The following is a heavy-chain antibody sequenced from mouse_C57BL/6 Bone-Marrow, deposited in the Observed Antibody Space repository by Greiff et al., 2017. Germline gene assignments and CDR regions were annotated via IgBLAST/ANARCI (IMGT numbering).Heavy chain of an antibody. Sequence: QVQLQQPGAELVKPGASVTLSCKASGYTFTSYWMHWVKQRPGRGLEWIGRIDPNSGGTKYDEKFKSKGTLTVDTPSSTAYMQLSRLTSEDSAVYYCARSLDYYGRPYYYAMDYWGQGTSVTVSS. V-gene: IGHV1-72*01. CDR2: IDPNSGGT. D-gene: IGHD1-1*01. CDR3: ARSLDYYGRPYYYAMDY. J-gene: IGHJ4*01. CDR1: GYTFTSYW.